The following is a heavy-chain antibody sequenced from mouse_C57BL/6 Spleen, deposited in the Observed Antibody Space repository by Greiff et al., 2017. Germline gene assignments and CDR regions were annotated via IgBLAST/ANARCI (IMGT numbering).Heavy chain of an antibody. J-gene: IGHJ2*01. CDR1: GYTFTSYW. CDR3: ARSRGSYYFDY. CDR2: IYPSDSET. D-gene: IGHD3-1*01. V-gene: IGHV1-61*01. Sequence: QVQLQQPGAELVRPGSSVKLSCKASGYTFTSYWIDRVKQRPGQGLEWIGNIYPSDSETHYNQKFKDKATLTVDKSSSTAYMQLSSLTSEDSAVYYCARSRGSYYFDYWGQGTTLTVSS.